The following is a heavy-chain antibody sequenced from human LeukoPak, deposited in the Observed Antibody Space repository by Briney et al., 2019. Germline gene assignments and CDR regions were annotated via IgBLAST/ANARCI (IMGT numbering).Heavy chain of an antibody. CDR2: SSNIPTTT. D-gene: IGHD2-21*01. V-gene: IGHV3-48*04. J-gene: IGHJ4*02. Sequence: GGSLRLSCAASGFTFSSYAMSWVRQAPGKGLEWVSYSSNIPTTTFYADSVKGRFTISRDNAKNSLYLQMNSLRAEDTAVYYCARIEAYCGSGGCYEGFDYWGQGTLVTVSS. CDR3: ARIEAYCGSGGCYEGFDY. CDR1: GFTFSSYA.